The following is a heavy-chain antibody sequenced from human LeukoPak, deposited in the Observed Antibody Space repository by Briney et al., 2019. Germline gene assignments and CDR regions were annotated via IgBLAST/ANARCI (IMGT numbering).Heavy chain of an antibody. V-gene: IGHV3-33*06. CDR3: AKSAIWDEYFQH. D-gene: IGHD3-16*01. J-gene: IGHJ1*01. Sequence: GGSLRLSCAASGFTFDDYAMHWVRQAPGKGLEWVAVIWYDGSNKYYADSVKGRFTISRDNPKNTLYLQMNSLRAEDTAVYYCAKSAIWDEYFQHWGQGTLVTVSS. CDR2: IWYDGSNK. CDR1: GFTFDDYA.